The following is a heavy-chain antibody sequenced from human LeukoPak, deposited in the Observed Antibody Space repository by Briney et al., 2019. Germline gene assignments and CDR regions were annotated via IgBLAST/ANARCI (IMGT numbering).Heavy chain of an antibody. CDR3: ARITPAAGAFDI. J-gene: IGHJ3*02. D-gene: IGHD6-13*01. CDR2: IYYSGST. Sequence: SETLSLTCTVSGGSISSYYWSWIRQPPGKGLEWIGYIYYSGSTNYNPSLKSRVTISVDTSKNQFPLKLSSVTAADTAVYYCARITPAAGAFDIWGQGTMVTVSS. V-gene: IGHV4-59*01. CDR1: GGSISSYY.